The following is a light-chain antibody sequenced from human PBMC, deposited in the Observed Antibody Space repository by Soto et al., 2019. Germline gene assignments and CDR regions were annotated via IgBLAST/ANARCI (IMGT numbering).Light chain of an antibody. V-gene: IGLV2-14*01. CDR3: NSYTTSNTRQMV. CDR2: DVS. CDR1: SSDVGGYNY. J-gene: IGLJ1*01. Sequence: QSVLTQPASVSGSPGQSITISCTGTSSDVGGYNYVSWYQQHPGKAPKFMIYDVSNRPSGVSTRFSGSTSGNTASLTISGLQAEDYADYYCNSYTTSNTRQMVFGTGTKLTVL.